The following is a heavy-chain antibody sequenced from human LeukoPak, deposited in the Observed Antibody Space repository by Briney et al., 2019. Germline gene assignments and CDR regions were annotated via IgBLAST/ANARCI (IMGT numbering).Heavy chain of an antibody. J-gene: IGHJ5*02. V-gene: IGHV1-8*02. Sequence: GASVKVSCKASGYTFTTFDINWVRQATGQGLEWMGWMNPNSGNTGYAQRFQGRVTMTRNTSISTAYMELSSLRSEDTAVYYCARMVESTVTIAFENWFDPWGQGTLVTVSS. CDR3: ARMVESTVTIAFENWFDP. CDR1: GYTFTTFD. CDR2: MNPNSGNT. D-gene: IGHD4-11*01.